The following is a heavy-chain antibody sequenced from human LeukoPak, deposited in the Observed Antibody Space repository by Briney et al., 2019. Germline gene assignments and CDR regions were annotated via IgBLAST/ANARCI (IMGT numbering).Heavy chain of an antibody. D-gene: IGHD3-10*01. CDR1: GFTFNSYA. CDR3: AKTYYYGSGTFSFDH. J-gene: IGHJ4*02. V-gene: IGHV3-23*01. Sequence: PADSLRLSFAATGFTFNSYAMTWVPQAPGKGPHLLSGTSGRGDSTYYADSVKGRFTISRDNSKNMVYMQMNSLTAEDTALYYCAKTYYYGSGTFSFDHWGQGTQVTVSS. CDR2: TSGRGDST.